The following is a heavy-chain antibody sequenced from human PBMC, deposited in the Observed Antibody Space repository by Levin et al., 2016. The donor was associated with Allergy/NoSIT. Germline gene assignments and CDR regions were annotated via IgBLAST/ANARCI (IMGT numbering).Heavy chain of an antibody. V-gene: IGHV4-34*01. J-gene: IGHJ6*02. Sequence: SETLSLTCAVYSGSFSDYYWTWIRQPPGKGLEWIGEINHSGSTKYNPSLKSRVTISVDTSKNQFSLKLSAVTAADTAVYFCARANGGNSDGRYYFYGMDVWGQGTTVTVSS. CDR3: ARANGGNSDGRYYFYGMDV. CDR1: SGSFSDYY. CDR2: INHSGST. D-gene: IGHD4-23*01.